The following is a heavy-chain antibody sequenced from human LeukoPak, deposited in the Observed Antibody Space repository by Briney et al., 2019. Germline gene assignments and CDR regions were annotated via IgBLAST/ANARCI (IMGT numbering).Heavy chain of an antibody. CDR3: ARVFYGGNADFDY. CDR2: IYHSGST. J-gene: IGHJ4*02. CDR1: GYSISSGYY. Sequence: SETLSLTCTVSGYSISSGYYWGWIRQPPGKGLEWIGSIYHSGSTYYNPSLKSRVTISVDTSKNQFSLKLSSVTAADTAVYYCARVFYGGNADFDYWGQGTLVTVSS. V-gene: IGHV4-38-2*02. D-gene: IGHD4-23*01.